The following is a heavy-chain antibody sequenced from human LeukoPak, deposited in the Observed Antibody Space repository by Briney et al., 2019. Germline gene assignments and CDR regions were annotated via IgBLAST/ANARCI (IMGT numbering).Heavy chain of an antibody. CDR1: GYTFSSYG. D-gene: IGHD3-10*01. V-gene: IGHV1-18*01. CDR2: ISADNGHT. J-gene: IGHJ6*03. Sequence: ASVKVSCKASGYTFSSYGISWVRQAPGQGLEWMGWISADNGHTNYAQKVQGRVTMTTDTSTSTAYMELRSLTSDDTAVYYCARLPGDYYYYYMDVWGKGTTVTVSS. CDR3: ARLPGDYYYYYMDV.